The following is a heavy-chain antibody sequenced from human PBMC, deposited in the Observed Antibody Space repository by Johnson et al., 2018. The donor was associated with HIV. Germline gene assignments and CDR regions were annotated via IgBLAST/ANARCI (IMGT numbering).Heavy chain of an antibody. CDR2: ISDDGSNE. D-gene: IGHD1-26*01. V-gene: IGHV3-30*09. J-gene: IGHJ3*02. CDR3: ASREVGAKSEHAFDI. CDR1: GFTFSSYA. Sequence: QVLLVESGGGVVQPGRSLRLSCAASGFTFSSYAMHWVRQAPGKGLDWVAVISDDGSNEYYADSVKGRFAISRDNSKNTQYLQMNSLRAEDTAVYYCASREVGAKSEHAFDIWGQGTMVTVSS.